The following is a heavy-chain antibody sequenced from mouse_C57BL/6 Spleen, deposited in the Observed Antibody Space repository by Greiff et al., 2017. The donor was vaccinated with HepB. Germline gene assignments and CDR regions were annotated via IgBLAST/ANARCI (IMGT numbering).Heavy chain of an antibody. CDR1: GFTFSSYG. CDR3: ARQRSTGYFDY. D-gene: IGHD4-1*01. V-gene: IGHV5-6*01. J-gene: IGHJ2*01. CDR2: ISSGGSYT. Sequence: DVHLVESGGDLVKPGGSLKLSCAASGFTFSSYGMSWVRQTPDKRLEWVATISSGGSYTYYPDSVKGRFTISRDNAKNTLYLQMSSLKSEDTAMYYCARQRSTGYFDYWGQGTTLTVSS.